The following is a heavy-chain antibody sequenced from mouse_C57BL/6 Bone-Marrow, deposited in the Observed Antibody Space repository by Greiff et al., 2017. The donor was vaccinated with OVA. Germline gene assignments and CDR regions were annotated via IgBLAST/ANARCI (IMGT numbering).Heavy chain of an antibody. J-gene: IGHJ2*01. CDR1: GYSITSGYY. CDR2: ISYDGSN. V-gene: IGHV3-6*01. CDR3: ARGDGYYVKDY. Sequence: DVKLQESGPGLVKPSQSLSLTCSVTGYSITSGYYWNWIRQFPGNKLEWMGYISYDGSNNYNPSLKNRISITRDTSKNQFFLKLNSVTTEDTATYYCARGDGYYVKDYWGQGTTLTVSS. D-gene: IGHD2-3*01.